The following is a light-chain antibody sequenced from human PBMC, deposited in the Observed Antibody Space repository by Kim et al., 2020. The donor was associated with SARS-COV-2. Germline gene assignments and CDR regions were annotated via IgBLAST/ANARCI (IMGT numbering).Light chain of an antibody. CDR3: LLSYSGAWV. CDR2: DTN. CDR1: TGTVPSGHY. J-gene: IGLJ3*02. Sequence: PGGTVTLTCGSSTGTVPSGHYPYWFQQKPGQAPRTLIYDTNNKHSWTPARFSGSVVGGKAALTLSGAQPEDEADYYCLLSYSGAWVFGGGTQLTVL. V-gene: IGLV7-46*01.